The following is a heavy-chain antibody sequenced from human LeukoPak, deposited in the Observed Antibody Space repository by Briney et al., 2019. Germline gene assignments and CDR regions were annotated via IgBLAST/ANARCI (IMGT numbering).Heavy chain of an antibody. V-gene: IGHV4-34*01. Sequence: MTSETLSLTCVVYGVSFSGYYWSWIRQPPGKGLEWIGEINHSGSTNYNPSLKSRVTISVDTSKNQFPLKLRSVTAADTAVYYCARTRWLQSLFDYWGQGTLVTVSS. CDR2: INHSGST. CDR3: ARTRWLQSLFDY. D-gene: IGHD5-24*01. CDR1: GVSFSGYY. J-gene: IGHJ4*02.